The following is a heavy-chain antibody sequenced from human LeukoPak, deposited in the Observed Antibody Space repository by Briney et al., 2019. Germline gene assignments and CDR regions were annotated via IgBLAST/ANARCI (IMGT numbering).Heavy chain of an antibody. V-gene: IGHV3-7*01. CDR2: IKQDGSED. CDR3: ARDGGYCSGGSCYWEC. D-gene: IGHD2-15*01. J-gene: IGHJ4*02. CDR1: GFTFSDYW. Sequence: PGGSLRLSCAASGFTFSDYWMSWVRQAPGKGLEWVASIKQDGSEDYYVDSVKGRFTISRDNAKKSMYLQMNSLRADDTAVYYCARDGGYCSGGSCYWECWGQGTLVIVPT.